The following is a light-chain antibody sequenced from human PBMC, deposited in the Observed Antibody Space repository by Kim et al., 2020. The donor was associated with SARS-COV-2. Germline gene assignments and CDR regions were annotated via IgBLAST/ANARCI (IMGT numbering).Light chain of an antibody. Sequence: KTVTISCTRSSGSIASNYVQWYQQRPGSSPTTVIYEDNHRPSGVPDRFSGSIDSSSNSASLTICGMKTEDEADYYCQSYDSSNHGVFGGGTKVTVL. J-gene: IGLJ3*02. CDR2: EDN. CDR3: QSYDSSNHGV. V-gene: IGLV6-57*01. CDR1: SGSIASNY.